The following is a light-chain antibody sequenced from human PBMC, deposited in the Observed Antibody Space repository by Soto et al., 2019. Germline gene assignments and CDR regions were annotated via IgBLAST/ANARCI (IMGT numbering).Light chain of an antibody. CDR2: EVS. V-gene: IGLV2-14*01. CDR3: ISYTSSSSSYV. CDR1: SSDVGGYNY. Sequence: LTQPASVSGSPGRSITISCTGTSSDVGGYNYVPWYQQHPGKAPKLMIYEVSNRPSGVSNRFSGSKSGNTASLTISGLQAEDEADYYCISYTSSSSSYVFGTGTKVTVL. J-gene: IGLJ1*01.